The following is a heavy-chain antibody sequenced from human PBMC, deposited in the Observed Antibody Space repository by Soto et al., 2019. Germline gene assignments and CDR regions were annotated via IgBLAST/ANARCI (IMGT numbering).Heavy chain of an antibody. Sequence: QVQLVESGGGVVQPGRSLRLSCAASGFTFSNHAIHWVRQAPGRGLEWMAVILYDGSEKYYADSVKGRFTISRDNSKNTVSLEVNSLTTEDTAVYYCARGRRGKAMAESLAYWGQGTLVTVSS. J-gene: IGHJ4*02. CDR1: GFTFSNHA. CDR2: ILYDGSEK. V-gene: IGHV3-30-3*01. CDR3: ARGRRGKAMAESLAY. D-gene: IGHD6-19*01.